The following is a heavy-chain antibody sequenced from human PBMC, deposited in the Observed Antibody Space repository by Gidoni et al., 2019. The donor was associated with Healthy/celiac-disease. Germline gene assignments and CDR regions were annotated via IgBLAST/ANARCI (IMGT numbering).Heavy chain of an antibody. CDR1: GFTFSSYA. D-gene: IGHD6-6*01. J-gene: IGHJ6*02. Sequence: QVQLVESGGGVVQPGRSLRLSCAASGFTFSSYAMHWVRQAPGKGLEWVAVISYDGSNKYYADSVKGRFTISRDNSKNTLYLQMNSLRAEDTAVYYCARPRFSSSDYYYYGMDVWGQGTTVTVSS. V-gene: IGHV3-30-3*01. CDR2: ISYDGSNK. CDR3: ARPRFSSSDYYYYGMDV.